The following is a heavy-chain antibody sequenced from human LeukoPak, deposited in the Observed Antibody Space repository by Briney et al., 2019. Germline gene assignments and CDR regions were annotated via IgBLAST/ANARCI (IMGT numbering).Heavy chain of an antibody. CDR1: GFTFSDYY. Sequence: PGGSLRLSCAASGFTFSDYYMSWIRQAPGKGLEWLSFISGSGHNIYYAESVKGRFTISRDNAKNSLDLQMSRLTAEDTAVYFCARGDDFVPRYAFDIWGQGTMVTVSS. J-gene: IGHJ3*02. D-gene: IGHD3-3*01. CDR3: ARGDDFVPRYAFDI. CDR2: ISGSGHNI. V-gene: IGHV3-11*04.